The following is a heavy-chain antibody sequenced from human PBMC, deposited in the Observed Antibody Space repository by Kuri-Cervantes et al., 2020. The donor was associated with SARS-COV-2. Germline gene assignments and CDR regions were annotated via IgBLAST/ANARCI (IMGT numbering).Heavy chain of an antibody. J-gene: IGHJ4*02. V-gene: IGHV3-21*01. CDR2: ISSSSSYI. CDR3: ARGAPSGHFDY. CDR1: GFTFSSYS. Sequence: GESLKISCAASGFTFSSYSMNWVRQAPGKGLEWVSSISSSSSYIYYADSVKGRFTISRDNSKNTLYLQMNSLGAEDTAVYYCARGAPSGHFDYWGQGTLVTVSS. D-gene: IGHD3-10*01.